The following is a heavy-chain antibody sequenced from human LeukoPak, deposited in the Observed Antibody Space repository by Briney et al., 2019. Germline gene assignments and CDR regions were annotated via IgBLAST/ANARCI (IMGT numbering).Heavy chain of an antibody. J-gene: IGHJ4*02. V-gene: IGHV3-7*01. Sequence: GGSLRLSCAASGFTFSSYWMSWVRQAPGKGLEWVANIKQDGSERYYVDSVKGRFTISRDNAKNSLFLQMNSLRAEDTAVYYCARAFPAAMAPEYWGQGTLVTVSS. CDR2: IKQDGSER. D-gene: IGHD5-18*01. CDR1: GFTFSSYW. CDR3: ARAFPAAMAPEY.